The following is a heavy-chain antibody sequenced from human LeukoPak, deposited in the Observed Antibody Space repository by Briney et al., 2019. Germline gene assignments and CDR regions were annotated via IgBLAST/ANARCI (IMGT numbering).Heavy chain of an antibody. D-gene: IGHD3-3*01. J-gene: IGHJ4*02. Sequence: GGSLRLSCAASGFTFNNYVMSWIRQAPGKGLEWASAIGGSGDATYYADSVKGRFTIPRDNSRNTLYLQMNSLRAEDMAIYYCAKGSRDSRPYYFDFWGLGTLVTVSS. CDR3: AKGSRDSRPYYFDF. CDR2: IGGSGDAT. CDR1: GFTFNNYV. V-gene: IGHV3-23*01.